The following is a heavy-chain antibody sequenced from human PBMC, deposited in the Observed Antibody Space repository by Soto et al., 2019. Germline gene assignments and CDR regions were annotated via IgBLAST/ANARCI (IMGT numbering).Heavy chain of an antibody. J-gene: IGHJ6*03. D-gene: IGHD2-15*01. CDR1: GGTFSSYT. CDR2: IIPILGIA. CDR3: ARDIRRDPGYCSGGSCYSVYMDV. Sequence: ASVKVSCKASGGTFSSYTISWVRQAPGQGLEWMGRIIPILGIANYAQKFQGRVTITADKSTSTAYMELSSLRSEDTAVYYCARDIRRDPGYCSGGSCYSVYMDVWGKGTTVTVSS. V-gene: IGHV1-69*04.